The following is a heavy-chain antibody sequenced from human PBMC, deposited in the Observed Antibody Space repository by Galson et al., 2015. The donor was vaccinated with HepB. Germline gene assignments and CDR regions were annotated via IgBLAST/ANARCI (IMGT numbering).Heavy chain of an antibody. J-gene: IGHJ4*02. CDR2: IIPILGIA. Sequence: SVKVSCKVSGGTFSSYAISWVRQAPGQGLEWMGGIIPILGIANYAQKFQGRVTITADKSTSTAYMELSSLRSEDTAVYYCATRFLESYYFDYWGQGTLVTVSS. D-gene: IGHD3-3*01. V-gene: IGHV1-69*10. CDR1: GGTFSSYA. CDR3: ATRFLESYYFDY.